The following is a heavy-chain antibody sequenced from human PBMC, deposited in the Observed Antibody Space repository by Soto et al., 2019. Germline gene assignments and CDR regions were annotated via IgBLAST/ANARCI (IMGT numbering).Heavy chain of an antibody. D-gene: IGHD1-1*01. CDR2: INGYGSTT. Sequence: ESLPLSCAASGFIVIYWMHWFRRAPGKGLVYVSNINGYGSTTYYADYVKGRVTISRDNAKNTVYLQMNNLRAEDTALYYCVRDHGTPDAFDIWGQGTMVTVSS. CDR1: GFIVIYW. V-gene: IGHV3-74*01. J-gene: IGHJ3*02. CDR3: VRDHGTPDAFDI.